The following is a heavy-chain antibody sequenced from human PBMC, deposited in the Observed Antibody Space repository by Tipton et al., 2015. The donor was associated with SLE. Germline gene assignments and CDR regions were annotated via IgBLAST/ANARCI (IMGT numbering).Heavy chain of an antibody. CDR1: GYNFIAYY. CDR3: AREYYSGSGSYPFFDF. J-gene: IGHJ4*02. CDR2: IRPNSGDT. V-gene: IGHV1-2*02. D-gene: IGHD3-10*01. Sequence: QSGAEVKNPGASVKVSCKASGYNFIAYYLHWVRQVPGQGLEWLGRIRPNSGDTIDATNFRGRVAMTRDTSITTAYMELSGLTSDDTAMYYCAREYYSGSGSYPFFDFWGQGTLVTVSS.